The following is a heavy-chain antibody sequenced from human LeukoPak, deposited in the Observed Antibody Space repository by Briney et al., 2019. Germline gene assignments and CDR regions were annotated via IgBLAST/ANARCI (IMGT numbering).Heavy chain of an antibody. CDR2: IKHDGSEK. D-gene: IGHD5-18*01. J-gene: IGHJ4*02. CDR3: ARGRGYGLLNPNFDY. V-gene: IGHV3-7*01. Sequence: GGSLRLSCAASGFTFGDQWMNWVRQAPGQGLEWVACIKHDGSEKYYVDSVEGRFTISRDNAKSSMSLQMNSVRVEDTAVYYCARGRGYGLLNPNFDYWGQGTLVTVSS. CDR1: GFTFGDQW.